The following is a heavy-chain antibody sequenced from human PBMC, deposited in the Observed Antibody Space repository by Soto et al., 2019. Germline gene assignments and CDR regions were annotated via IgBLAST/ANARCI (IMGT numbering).Heavy chain of an antibody. J-gene: IGHJ6*02. CDR3: ARSTTVILGYYYYCMDV. Sequence: SETLSLTCTVSGGSISSYYWSWIRQPPGKGLEWIGYIYYSGSTNYNPSLKSRVTISVDTSKNQFSLKLSSVTAADTAVYYCARSTTVILGYYYYCMDVWGQGTTVTVSS. CDR2: IYYSGST. D-gene: IGHD4-17*01. CDR1: GGSISSYY. V-gene: IGHV4-59*01.